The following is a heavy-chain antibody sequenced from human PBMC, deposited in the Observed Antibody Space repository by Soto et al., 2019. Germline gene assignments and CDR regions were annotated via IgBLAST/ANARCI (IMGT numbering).Heavy chain of an antibody. D-gene: IGHD4-17*01. CDR3: ARHLSYGGNSEFTDYYYYYGMDV. J-gene: IGHJ6*02. CDR2: IDPSDSYT. CDR1: GYSFTSYW. Sequence: GESLKISCKGSGYSFTSYWISWVRQMPGKGLEWMGRIDPSDSYTNYSPSFQGHVTISADKSISTAYLQWSSLKASDTAMYYCARHLSYGGNSEFTDYYYYYGMDVWGQGTTVTVSS. V-gene: IGHV5-10-1*01.